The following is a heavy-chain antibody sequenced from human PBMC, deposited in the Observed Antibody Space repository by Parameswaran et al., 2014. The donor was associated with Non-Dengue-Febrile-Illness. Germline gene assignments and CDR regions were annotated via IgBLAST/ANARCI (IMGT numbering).Heavy chain of an antibody. CDR3: ARDPYGSGSGFGSWFDP. D-gene: IGHD3-10*01. V-gene: IGHV4-31*02. Sequence: VRQMPGKGLEWIGYIYYSGSTYYNPSLKSRVTISVDTSKNQFSLKLSSVTAADTAVYYCARDPYGSGSGFGSWFDPWGQGTLVTVSS. J-gene: IGHJ5*02. CDR2: IYYSGST.